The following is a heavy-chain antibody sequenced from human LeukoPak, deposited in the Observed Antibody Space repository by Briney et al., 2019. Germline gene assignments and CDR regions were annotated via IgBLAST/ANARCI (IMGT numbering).Heavy chain of an antibody. V-gene: IGHV5-51*01. Sequence: GESLKISCKGSGYSFTSYWIGWVRQMPGKGLEWMGIIYPGDSDTRYSPSFQGRVTISADKSISTAYLQWSSLKASDTAMYYCARVLLSYYYGSGRVPYYYYYYMDVWGKGTTVTVSS. J-gene: IGHJ6*03. CDR1: GYSFTSYW. CDR3: ARVLLSYYYGSGRVPYYYYYYMDV. CDR2: IYPGDSDT. D-gene: IGHD3-10*01.